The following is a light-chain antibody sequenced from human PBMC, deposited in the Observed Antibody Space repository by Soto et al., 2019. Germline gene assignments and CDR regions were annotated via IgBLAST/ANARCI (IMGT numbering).Light chain of an antibody. V-gene: IGKV3-11*01. CDR2: DAS. J-gene: IGKJ2*01. Sequence: EIVLTHSPATLSLSPGERATLSCRASQSVISYLAWYQQKPGQAPRLLIYDASNRATGIPARFSGSVSGTAFTLTISCLEPEDFAVYYCQQRSNWPLYSFGQGTKLEIK. CDR3: QQRSNWPLYS. CDR1: QSVISY.